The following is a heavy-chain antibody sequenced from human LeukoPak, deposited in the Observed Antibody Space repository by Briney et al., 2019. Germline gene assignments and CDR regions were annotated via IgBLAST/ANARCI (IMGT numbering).Heavy chain of an antibody. D-gene: IGHD2-2*01. CDR3: ARSGGDRSTSLWDFDY. CDR1: GGSISTYY. V-gene: IGHV4-59*12. Sequence: SETLSLTCTVSGGSISTYYWSWIRQPPGKGLEWIGYIYHSGSTYYNPSLKSRVTISVDRSKNQFSLKLSSVTAADTAVYYCARSGGDRSTSLWDFDYWGQGTLVTVSS. CDR2: IYHSGST. J-gene: IGHJ4*02.